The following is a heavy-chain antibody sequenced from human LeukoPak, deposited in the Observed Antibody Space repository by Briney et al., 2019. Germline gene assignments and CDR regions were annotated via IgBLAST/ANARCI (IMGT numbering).Heavy chain of an antibody. CDR2: IIPIFGTA. Sequence: ASVKVSCKASGGTFSSYAISWVRQAPGQGLEWMGRIIPIFGTANYAQKFQGRVTITTDESTSTAYMELSSLRSEDTAVYYCAREGPYYDFWSGYHDAFGIWGQGTMVTVSS. V-gene: IGHV1-69*05. J-gene: IGHJ3*02. CDR1: GGTFSSYA. CDR3: AREGPYYDFWSGYHDAFGI. D-gene: IGHD3-3*01.